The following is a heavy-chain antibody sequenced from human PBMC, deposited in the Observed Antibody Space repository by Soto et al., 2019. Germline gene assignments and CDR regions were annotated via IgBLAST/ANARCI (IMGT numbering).Heavy chain of an antibody. V-gene: IGHV3-53*01. J-gene: IGHJ5*02. CDR3: ARGIAARPGDWFDP. CDR1: GFTVSSNY. CDR2: IYSGGST. D-gene: IGHD6-6*01. Sequence: GGSLRLSCAASGFTVSSNYMSWVRQAPGKGLEWVSVIYSGGSTYYADSVKGRFTISRDNSKNTLYLQMNSLRAEDTAVYYCARGIAARPGDWFDPWGQGTLVTVSS.